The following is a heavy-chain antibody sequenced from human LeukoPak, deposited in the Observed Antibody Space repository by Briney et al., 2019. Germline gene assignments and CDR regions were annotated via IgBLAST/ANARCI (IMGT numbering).Heavy chain of an antibody. Sequence: SVKVSCKASGGTFSSYAISWVRQAPGQGLEWMGGIIPIFGTANYAQKFQGRVTITTDESTSTAYMELSSLRSEDTAVYYCARDGYYDSSGSLSPRDYWGQGTLVTVSS. D-gene: IGHD3-22*01. V-gene: IGHV1-69*05. CDR1: GGTFSSYA. J-gene: IGHJ4*02. CDR3: ARDGYYDSSGSLSPRDY. CDR2: IIPIFGTA.